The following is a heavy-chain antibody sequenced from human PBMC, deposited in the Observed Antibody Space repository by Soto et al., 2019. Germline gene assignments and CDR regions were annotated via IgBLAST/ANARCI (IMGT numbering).Heavy chain of an antibody. D-gene: IGHD2-2*01. CDR1: GGTFSSYA. J-gene: IGHJ5*02. CDR3: ARGPPRDCSSTSCYVGGTT. CDR2: IIPIFGTA. Sequence: QVQLVQSGAEVKKPGSSVKVSCKASGGTFSSYAISWVRQAPGQGLEWMGGIIPIFGTANYAQKFQGRVTITADESTSTAYMELSSLRSEDTALYYCARGPPRDCSSTSCYVGGTTWGQGTLVTVSS. V-gene: IGHV1-69*01.